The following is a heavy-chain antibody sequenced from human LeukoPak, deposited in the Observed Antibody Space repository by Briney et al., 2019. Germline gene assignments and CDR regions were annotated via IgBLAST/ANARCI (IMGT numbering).Heavy chain of an antibody. V-gene: IGHV4-30-4*07. CDR2: IYNSGNT. CDR3: ARARLLWFGELSRAFDY. J-gene: IGHJ4*02. Sequence: SETLSLTCAVSGGSISSGDYSWSWIRQPPGEGLEWIGFIYNSGNTYYNPSLKSRVTISVDTSKNQFSLKLSSVTAADTAVYYCARARLLWFGELSRAFDYWGQGTLVTVSS. D-gene: IGHD3-10*01. CDR1: GGSISSGDYS.